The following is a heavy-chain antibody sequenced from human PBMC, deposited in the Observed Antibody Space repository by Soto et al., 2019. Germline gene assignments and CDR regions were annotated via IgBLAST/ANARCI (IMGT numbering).Heavy chain of an antibody. Sequence: GSLRLSYAASGFTFSSYWLSWVRQAPGKGLEWVANIKQDGSEKYYVDSVKGRFTISRDNAKNSLYLQMNSLRAEDTAVYYCARDRGYCSSTSCSKHYYYYGMDVWGQGTTVTVSS. J-gene: IGHJ6*02. V-gene: IGHV3-7*04. CDR2: IKQDGSEK. D-gene: IGHD2-2*01. CDR3: ARDRGYCSSTSCSKHYYYYGMDV. CDR1: GFTFSSYW.